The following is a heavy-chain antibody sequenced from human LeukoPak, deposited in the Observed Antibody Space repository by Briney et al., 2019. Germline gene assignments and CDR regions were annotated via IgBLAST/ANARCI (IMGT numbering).Heavy chain of an antibody. CDR2: ISYDGSNK. Sequence: QAGRSLRLSCAASGFTFSSYAMHWVRQAPGKGLEWVAVISYDGSNKYYADSVKGRFTISRDNSKNTLYLQMNSLRTEDTALYYCAKARLSPYWYFDLWGRGTLVTVSS. V-gene: IGHV3-30-3*01. J-gene: IGHJ2*01. CDR1: GFTFSSYA. D-gene: IGHD3-16*02. CDR3: AKARLSPYWYFDL.